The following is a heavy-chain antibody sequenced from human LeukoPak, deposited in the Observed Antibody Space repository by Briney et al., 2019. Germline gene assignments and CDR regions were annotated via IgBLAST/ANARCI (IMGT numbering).Heavy chain of an antibody. CDR1: GGTFSSYA. Sequence: WASVKVSCKASGGTFSSYAISWVRQAPGQGLEWMGGIIPIFGTANYAQKFQGRVTITADKSTSTAYMELSSLRSEDTAVYYCARDYRDYYDSSGYYPNYYYYYYGMDVWGQGTTVTVSS. D-gene: IGHD3-22*01. V-gene: IGHV1-69*06. CDR3: ARDYRDYYDSSGYYPNYYYYYYGMDV. CDR2: IIPIFGTA. J-gene: IGHJ6*02.